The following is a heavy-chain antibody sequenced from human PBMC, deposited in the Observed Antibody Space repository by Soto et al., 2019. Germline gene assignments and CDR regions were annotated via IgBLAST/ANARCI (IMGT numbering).Heavy chain of an antibody. D-gene: IGHD3-16*01. CDR3: AKRGTDGHKSLPS. Sequence: QVQLVESGGGVVQPGRSLRLSCGASGFTFSSFGMHWVRQAPGKGLEWVADISSDGRNQFYADSVKGRFTISRDNSKNTLYLQMNSLSPQDTAVYYCAKRGTDGHKSLPSWGQGTLVTVSS. CDR2: ISSDGRNQ. V-gene: IGHV3-30*18. J-gene: IGHJ4*02. CDR1: GFTFSSFG.